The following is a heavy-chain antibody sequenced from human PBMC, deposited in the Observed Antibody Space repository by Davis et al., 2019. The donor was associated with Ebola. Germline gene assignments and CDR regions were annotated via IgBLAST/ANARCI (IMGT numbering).Heavy chain of an antibody. D-gene: IGHD5-18*01. J-gene: IGHJ6*04. Sequence: HSQTLSLTCAISGDSVSSAGWHWIRQSPSRGLEWLGRTYYKSKWYNHYAVSVKSRITINPDTSKNHFSLQLKSVTPEDTALYYCARGWLRGGMDVWGEGTTVIVSS. CDR2: TYYKSKWYN. CDR3: ARGWLRGGMDV. V-gene: IGHV6-1*01. CDR1: GDSVSSAG.